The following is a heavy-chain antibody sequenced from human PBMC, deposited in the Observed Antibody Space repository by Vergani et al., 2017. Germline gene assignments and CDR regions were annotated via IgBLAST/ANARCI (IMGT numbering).Heavy chain of an antibody. V-gene: IGHV4-61*08. CDR1: GGSISSSAYY. J-gene: IGHJ5*02. D-gene: IGHD3-10*01. Sequence: QLQESGPGLVQPSETLSLTCSVSGGSISSSAYYWSWIRQPPGKELEWIGYMYHSGSTNYNPSLETRVTISGDTSKNQFSLKLNSVTAADTAVYYCGRVADFYGLGSRLLDLWGQGILVTVSS. CDR2: MYHSGST. CDR3: GRVADFYGLGSRLLDL.